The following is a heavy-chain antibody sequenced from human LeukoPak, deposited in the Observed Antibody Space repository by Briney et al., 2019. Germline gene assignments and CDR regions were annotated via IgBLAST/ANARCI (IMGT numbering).Heavy chain of an antibody. Sequence: ASVKVSCKASGGTFSNYAISWVRQAPGQGLEWMGWISAYNGNTNYAQKLQGRVTMTTDTSTSTAYMELRSLRSDDTAVYYCARDYLYYYDSSGYSAPWGQGTLVTVSS. V-gene: IGHV1-18*01. CDR3: ARDYLYYYDSSGYSAP. CDR2: ISAYNGNT. J-gene: IGHJ5*02. D-gene: IGHD3-22*01. CDR1: GGTFSNYA.